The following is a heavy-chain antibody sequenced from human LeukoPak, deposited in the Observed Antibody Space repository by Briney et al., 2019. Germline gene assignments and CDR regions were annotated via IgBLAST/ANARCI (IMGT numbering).Heavy chain of an antibody. Sequence: GRSLRLSCAASGFTFSNYAMLWARQAPGKGLEWVASISYDGYYKYYAESVKGPFIISRDNSKNTLYLQINSLRADDTAVYYCASAGAVTDSFVHWGEGTLVIVSS. CDR2: ISYDGYYK. D-gene: IGHD4-23*01. V-gene: IGHV3-30-3*01. CDR1: GFTFSNYA. CDR3: ASAGAVTDSFVH. J-gene: IGHJ5*02.